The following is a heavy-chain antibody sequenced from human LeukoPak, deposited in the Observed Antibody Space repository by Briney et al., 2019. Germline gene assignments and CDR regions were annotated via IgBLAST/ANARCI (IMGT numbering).Heavy chain of an antibody. D-gene: IGHD2-2*01. J-gene: IGHJ5*02. V-gene: IGHV1-46*01. CDR2: INPDGGNT. Sequence: GASVKVSCKASGYTFTGYYMHWVRQAPGQVLEWMGLINPDGGNTNYAQNFQGRVTLTRDTSTSTVYMELSSLRSEDTAVYYCARESPDIVVALDPWGQGTLVTVSS. CDR3: ARESPDIVVALDP. CDR1: GYTFTGYY.